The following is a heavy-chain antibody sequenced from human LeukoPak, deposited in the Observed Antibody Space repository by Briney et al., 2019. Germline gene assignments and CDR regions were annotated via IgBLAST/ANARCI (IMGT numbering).Heavy chain of an antibody. Sequence: SETLSLTCTVSGDSIRSHYWSWIRQPPGKGLQWIGYVYYTGNTNSNPSLKSRVTISVDTSKNQFSLKLSSVTAADTAVYYCANYSAPYYFDYWGQGTLVTVSS. V-gene: IGHV4-59*11. D-gene: IGHD3-10*01. CDR1: GDSIRSHY. CDR2: VYYTGNT. CDR3: ANYSAPYYFDY. J-gene: IGHJ4*02.